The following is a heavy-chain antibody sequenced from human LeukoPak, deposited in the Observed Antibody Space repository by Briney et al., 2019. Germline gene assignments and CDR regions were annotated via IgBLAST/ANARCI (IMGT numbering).Heavy chain of an antibody. J-gene: IGHJ4*02. CDR3: AREGREDIVATRGDY. D-gene: IGHD5-12*01. Sequence: GGSLRLSCAASGFTFSSYAMHWVRQAPGKGLEWVAVISYDGSNKYYADSVKGRFTISRDNSKNTLYLQMNSLRAEDTAVYYCAREGREDIVATRGDYWGQGTLVTVSS. CDR1: GFTFSSYA. CDR2: ISYDGSNK. V-gene: IGHV3-30-3*01.